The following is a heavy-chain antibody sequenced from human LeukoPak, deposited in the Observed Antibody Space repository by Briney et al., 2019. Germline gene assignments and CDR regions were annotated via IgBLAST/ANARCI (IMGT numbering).Heavy chain of an antibody. V-gene: IGHV1-46*01. CDR1: GYTFTAYY. J-gene: IGHJ4*02. D-gene: IGHD3-22*01. CDR3: ARGGGGGNGYYYY. Sequence: GASVKVSCKASGYTFTAYYMHWVRQAPGQGLEWMGISNPRGGTTSYAQQFQGRVTMTRDTPTSTVSMELSSLRSEDTAVYYCARGGGGGNGYYYYWGQGTLVTVSS. CDR2: SNPRGGTT.